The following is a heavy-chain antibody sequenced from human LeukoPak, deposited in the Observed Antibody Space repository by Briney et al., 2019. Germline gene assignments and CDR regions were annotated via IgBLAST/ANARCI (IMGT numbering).Heavy chain of an antibody. CDR1: GGSISSYY. CDR2: IYYSGST. V-gene: IGHV4-39*01. J-gene: IGHJ5*02. D-gene: IGHD3-16*01. Sequence: KPSETLSLTCTVSGGSISSYYWGWIRQPPGKGLEWIGSIYYSGSTYYNPSLKSRVTISVDTSKNQFSLKLSSVTAADTAVYYCASDRWLGELWVDPWGQGTLVTVSS. CDR3: ASDRWLGELWVDP.